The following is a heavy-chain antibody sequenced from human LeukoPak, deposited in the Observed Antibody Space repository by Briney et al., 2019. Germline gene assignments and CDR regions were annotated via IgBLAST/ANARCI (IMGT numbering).Heavy chain of an antibody. J-gene: IGHJ3*02. CDR2: ISGRGDSI. D-gene: IGHD3-22*01. CDR1: GFTFSSYA. V-gene: IGHV3-23*01. CDR3: AKTPSDSYDSSDPPNDAFDI. Sequence: PGAPLRLSCAASGFTFSSYAMSWVRRAPGKGLEWVSAISGRGDSIYYADSVKGRFTISRDNSKNTLYLQMNSLRAEDTAVYYCAKTPSDSYDSSDPPNDAFDIWDQGTMVTVSS.